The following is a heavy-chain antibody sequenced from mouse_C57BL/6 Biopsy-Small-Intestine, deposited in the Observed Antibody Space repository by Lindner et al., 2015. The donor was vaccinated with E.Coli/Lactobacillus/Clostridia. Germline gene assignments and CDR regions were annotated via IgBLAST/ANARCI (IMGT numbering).Heavy chain of an antibody. CDR1: GFTFSDYG. J-gene: IGHJ4*01. CDR2: ISSGSSTI. CDR3: ANRGRDYYAMDY. Sequence: VQLQESGGGLVKPGGSLKLSCAASGFTFSDYGMHWVRQAPGKGLEWVAYISSGSSTIYYADTVKGRFTISRDNAKNTLFLQMTSLRSEDTAMYYCANRGRDYYAMDYWGQGTSVTVSS. D-gene: IGHD3-3*01. V-gene: IGHV5-17*01.